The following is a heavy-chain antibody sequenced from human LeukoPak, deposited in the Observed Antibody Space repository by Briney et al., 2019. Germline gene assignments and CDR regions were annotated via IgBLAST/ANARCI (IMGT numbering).Heavy chain of an antibody. D-gene: IGHD4-17*01. J-gene: IGHJ3*02. V-gene: IGHV4-61*10. CDR1: GGAISSGSYY. CDR2: IYYSGST. Sequence: TPSETLSLTCTVSGGAISSGSYYWSWIRQPAGKGLEWIGYIYYSGSTNYNPSLKSRVTISVDTSKNQFSLKLSSVTAADTAVYYCARDLYPYGDYPDAFDIWGQGTMVTVSS. CDR3: ARDLYPYGDYPDAFDI.